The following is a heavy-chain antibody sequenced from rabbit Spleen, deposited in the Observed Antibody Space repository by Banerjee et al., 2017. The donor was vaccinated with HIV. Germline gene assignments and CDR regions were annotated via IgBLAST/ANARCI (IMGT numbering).Heavy chain of an antibody. Sequence: QEQLEESGGGLVQPGGSLKLFCKASGFDFTNYYMCWVRQAPGKGLEWISCIAGSSSGFTYSATWAKGRFTCSKTSSTTVTLQMTSLTVADTATYFCARDTGSSFSSYGMDLRGPGTLVTVS. V-gene: IGHV1S45*01. D-gene: IGHD8-1*01. CDR1: GFDFTNYY. CDR2: IAGSSSGFT. CDR3: ARDTGSSFSSYGMDL. J-gene: IGHJ6*01.